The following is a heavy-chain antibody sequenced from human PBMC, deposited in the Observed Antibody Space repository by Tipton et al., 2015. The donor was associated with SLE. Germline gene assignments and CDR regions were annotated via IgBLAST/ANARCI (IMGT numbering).Heavy chain of an antibody. J-gene: IGHJ6*02. CDR3: ARDLSFKMDV. V-gene: IGHV3-13*01. CDR2: IGSAGDT. CDR1: GFTFSSSD. Sequence: SLRLSCAASGFTFSSSDMHWVRQATGKRLEWVSAIGSAGDTYYQGSVKGRFTISRDNAKNTLFLQMNSLRAEDTAVYYCARDLSFKMDVWGQGTPVTVSS.